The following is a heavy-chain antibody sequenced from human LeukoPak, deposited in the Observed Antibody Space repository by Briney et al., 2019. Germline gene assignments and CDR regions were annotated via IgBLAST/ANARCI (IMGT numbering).Heavy chain of an antibody. Sequence: GGSLRLCCAASGFTFNRHGMNWVRHAPGKGLEWVSSISSSSSYIYYADSVKGRFTISRDNAKNSLYLQMNSLRAEDTAVYYCARAFSSSSWYGNFDYWGQGTLVTVSS. CDR1: GFTFNRHG. CDR3: ARAFSSSSWYGNFDY. D-gene: IGHD6-13*01. V-gene: IGHV3-21*01. CDR2: ISSSSSYI. J-gene: IGHJ4*02.